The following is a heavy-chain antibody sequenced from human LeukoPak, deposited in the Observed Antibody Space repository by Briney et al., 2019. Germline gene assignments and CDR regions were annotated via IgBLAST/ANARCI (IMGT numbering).Heavy chain of an antibody. J-gene: IGHJ4*02. Sequence: PGGSLRLSCPASGFTFSSYWMSWVRQAPGKGLEWVANIKQDGSEKYYVDSVKGRFTISRDNAKNSLYLQMNSLRAEDTAVYYCAGPSTYYDFWSGLNWGQGTLVTVSS. D-gene: IGHD3-3*01. CDR2: IKQDGSEK. CDR1: GFTFSSYW. V-gene: IGHV3-7*01. CDR3: AGPSTYYDFWSGLN.